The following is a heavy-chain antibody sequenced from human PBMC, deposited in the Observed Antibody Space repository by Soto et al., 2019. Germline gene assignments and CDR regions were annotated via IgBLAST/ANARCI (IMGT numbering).Heavy chain of an antibody. CDR2: IYYSGST. CDR1: GGSISSSSYH. D-gene: IGHD3-3*01. CDR3: ARSAPYYDFLSGYYPGFDY. J-gene: IGHJ4*02. Sequence: SETLSLTCTVAGGSISSSSYHWGWIRQPPGKGLEWIGSIYYSGSTYYNPSLKSRVTISVDTSKNQFSLKLSSVTAADTAVYYCARSAPYYDFLSGYYPGFDYWGQGTLVTVSS. V-gene: IGHV4-39*01.